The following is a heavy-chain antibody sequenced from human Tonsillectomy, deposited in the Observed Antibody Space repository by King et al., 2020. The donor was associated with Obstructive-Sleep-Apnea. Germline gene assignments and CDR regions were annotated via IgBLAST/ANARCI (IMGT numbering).Heavy chain of an antibody. D-gene: IGHD6-13*01. CDR3: TRGSWYSDIDI. CDR1: GFTFGDYA. V-gene: IGHV3-49*03. Sequence: VQLVESGGGLVQPGRSLRLSCTASGFTFGDYAMSWFRQAPGKGLEWVGFIRSKAYGGTTEYAASVKGRFSILRDDSKSIAYLQMNSLKTEDTAVYYCTRGSWYSDIDIWGQGTMVTVSS. J-gene: IGHJ3*02. CDR2: IRSKAYGGTT.